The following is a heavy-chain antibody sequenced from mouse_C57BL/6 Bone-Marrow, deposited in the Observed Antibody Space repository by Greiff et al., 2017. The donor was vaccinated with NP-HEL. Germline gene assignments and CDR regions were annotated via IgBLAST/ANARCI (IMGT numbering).Heavy chain of an antibody. D-gene: IGHD6-5*01. Sequence: VQLQQSGAELVRPGASVKLSCTASGFNIKDYYMHWVKQRPEQGLEWIGWIDPENGDTEYASKFQGKATITADTSSNTAYLQLSSLTSEDTAVYYCMPNYFDYWGQGTTLTVSS. CDR2: IDPENGDT. CDR3: MPNYFDY. J-gene: IGHJ2*01. CDR1: GFNIKDYY. V-gene: IGHV14-4*01.